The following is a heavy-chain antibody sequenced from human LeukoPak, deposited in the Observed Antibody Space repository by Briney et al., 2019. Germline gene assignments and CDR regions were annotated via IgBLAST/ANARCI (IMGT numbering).Heavy chain of an antibody. D-gene: IGHD1-26*01. CDR1: GFTFSAYG. J-gene: IGHJ3*02. Sequence: GGSLRLSCAASGFTFSAYGMHWVRQAPGKGLEWVAVIWYDGSNIYYADSVKGRFTISRDNSKNTLYLQMSSLRAEDTAVYYCARDRVQIRIVGSRDAFDIWGQGTMVTVSS. V-gene: IGHV3-33*01. CDR3: ARDRVQIRIVGSRDAFDI. CDR2: IWYDGSNI.